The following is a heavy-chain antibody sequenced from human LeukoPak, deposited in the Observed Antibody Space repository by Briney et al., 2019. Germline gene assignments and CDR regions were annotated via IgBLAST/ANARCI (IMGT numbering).Heavy chain of an antibody. J-gene: IGHJ3*02. V-gene: IGHV4-59*01. CDR2: IYYSGST. CDR1: GGSISSYY. CDR3: ARGGNIVGATLVAFDI. Sequence: PSETLSLTCTVSGGSISSYYWSWIRQPPGKGLEWIGYIYYSGSTNYNPSLKSRVTISVDTSKNQFSLKLSSVTAADTAVYYCARGGNIVGATLVAFDIWGQGTMVTVSS. D-gene: IGHD1-26*01.